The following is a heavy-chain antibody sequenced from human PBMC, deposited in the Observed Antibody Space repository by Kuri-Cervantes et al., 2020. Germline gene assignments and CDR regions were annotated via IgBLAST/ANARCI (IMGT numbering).Heavy chain of an antibody. D-gene: IGHD6-13*01. V-gene: IGHV1-8*01. CDR3: ARGPTSSWYRGDYYYGMDV. CDR1: GYTFTSYD. J-gene: IGHJ6*02. CDR2: MNPNSGNT. Sequence: ASVKVSCKASGYTFTSYDINWVRQATGQGLEWMGWMNPNSGNTGYAQKFQGRVTMTRNTSISTAYMELSSLRSEDTAVYYCARGPTSSWYRGDYYYGMDVWGQGTTVTVSS.